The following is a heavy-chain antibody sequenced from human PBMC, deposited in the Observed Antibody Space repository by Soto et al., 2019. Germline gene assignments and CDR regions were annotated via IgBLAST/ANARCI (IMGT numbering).Heavy chain of an antibody. V-gene: IGHV1-69*13. CDR3: AGVAVTTVTTYYYYGMDV. J-gene: IGHJ6*02. CDR2: IIPIFGTA. D-gene: IGHD4-4*01. Sequence: ASVKVSCKASGGTFSSYAISGVRQAPGRGLEWMAGIIPIFGTANYAQNFQGTVTITADESTSTAYMELSSLRSEDTAVYYCAGVAVTTVTTYYYYGMDVVGQGTTVSFSS. CDR1: GGTFSSYA.